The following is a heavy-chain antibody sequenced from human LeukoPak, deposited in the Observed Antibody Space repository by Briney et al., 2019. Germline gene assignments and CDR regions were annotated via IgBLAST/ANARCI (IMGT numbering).Heavy chain of an antibody. D-gene: IGHD3-3*01. CDR2: INHSGST. Sequence: PSETLSLTCAVYGGSFSGYYWSWIRQPPGKGLEWIGEINHSGSTNYNPSLKSRVTISVDTSKNQFSLKLSSVTAADTAVYYCARVHDFWSGYLCYYYYYMDVCGKGTTVTVSS. CDR1: GGSFSGYY. CDR3: ARVHDFWSGYLCYYYYYMDV. V-gene: IGHV4-34*01. J-gene: IGHJ6*03.